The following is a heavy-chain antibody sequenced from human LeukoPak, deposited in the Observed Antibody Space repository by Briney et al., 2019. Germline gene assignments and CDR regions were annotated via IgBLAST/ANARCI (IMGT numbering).Heavy chain of an antibody. D-gene: IGHD2-15*01. CDR1: GGSFSGYY. Sequence: PSETLSLTCAVYGGSFSGYYWSWIRQPPGKGLEWIGEINHSGSTNYNPSLKSRVTISVDTSKNQFSLKLSSVTAADTAVYYCRSTLGYCSGGSCYYDYWGQGTLVTVSS. V-gene: IGHV4-34*01. CDR2: INHSGST. CDR3: RSTLGYCSGGSCYYDY. J-gene: IGHJ4*02.